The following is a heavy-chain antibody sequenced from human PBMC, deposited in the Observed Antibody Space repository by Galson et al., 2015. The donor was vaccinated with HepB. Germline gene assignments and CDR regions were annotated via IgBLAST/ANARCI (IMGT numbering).Heavy chain of an antibody. CDR3: ARDGNYYDSSGPSPAFDI. CDR1: GFTFSSYA. Sequence: SLRLSCAASGFTFSSYAMHWVRQAPGKGLEWVAVISYDGSNKYYADSVKGRFTISRDNSKNTLYLQMNSLRAEDTAVYYRARDGNYYDSSGPSPAFDIWGQGTMVTVSS. CDR2: ISYDGSNK. J-gene: IGHJ3*02. V-gene: IGHV3-30-3*01. D-gene: IGHD3-22*01.